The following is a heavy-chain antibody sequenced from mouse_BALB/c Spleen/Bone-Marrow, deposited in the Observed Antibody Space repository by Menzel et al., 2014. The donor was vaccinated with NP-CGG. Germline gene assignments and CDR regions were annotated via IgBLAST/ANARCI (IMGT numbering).Heavy chain of an antibody. D-gene: IGHD2-10*02. Sequence: VQLQQSGAELVRSGASVKLSCTGSGFYIKDSYIHWVKQRPGQGLEWIGWIDPENGDTEYAPKIPGKATMTADTSSNTAYRQLSSLTSEDTAVYCFTPYVSDGWEYWGQGTSVTVSS. J-gene: IGHJ4*01. CDR3: TPYVSDGWEY. V-gene: IGHV14-4*02. CDR1: GFYIKDSY. CDR2: IDPENGDT.